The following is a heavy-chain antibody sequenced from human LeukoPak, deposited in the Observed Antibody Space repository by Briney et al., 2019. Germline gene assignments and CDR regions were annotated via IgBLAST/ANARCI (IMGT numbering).Heavy chain of an antibody. CDR1: GDSVSSSSVT. CDR3: SRQMTPHGNFDY. V-gene: IGHV6-1*01. Sequence: SQTLSLTCAISGDSVSSSSVTWNWIRQSPSRGLEWLGRTYYRSTWYNDYAVSVRGRITVNPDTSKNQFSLHLNSVTPEDTAVYYCSRQMTPHGNFDYWGQGTLVTVSS. D-gene: IGHD1-26*01. J-gene: IGHJ4*02. CDR2: TYYRSTWYN.